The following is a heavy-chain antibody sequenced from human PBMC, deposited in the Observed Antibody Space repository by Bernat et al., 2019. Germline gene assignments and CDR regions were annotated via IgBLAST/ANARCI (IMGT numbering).Heavy chain of an antibody. CDR2: IKSQGDDGTT. V-gene: IGHV3-15*01. Sequence: EVQLVESGGGLVKPGGSLRLSCAASGFSFSDAWMSWVRQAPGKGLEWVGRIKSQGDDGTTDYAASVKGRFITSRDDSKSTLYLQMNSLKSEDTGVYYCTTGFRVGGVWFSVVNWGLGTLVTVFS. D-gene: IGHD3-16*01. J-gene: IGHJ4*02. CDR1: GFSFSDAW. CDR3: TTGFRVGGVWFSVVN.